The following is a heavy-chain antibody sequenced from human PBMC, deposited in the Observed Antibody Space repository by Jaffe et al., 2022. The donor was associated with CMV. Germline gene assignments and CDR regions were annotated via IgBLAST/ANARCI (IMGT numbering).Heavy chain of an antibody. V-gene: IGHV4-34*01. J-gene: IGHJ5*02. D-gene: IGHD3-16*02. CDR3: ARSLRIRLGELSLPKNWFDP. CDR2: INHSGST. CDR1: GGSFSGYY. Sequence: QVQLQQWGAGLLKPSETLSLTCAVYGGSFSGYYWNWIRQPPGKGLEWIGEINHSGSTNYNPSLKSRVTISVDTSKNQFSLKLSSVTAADTAVYYCARSLRIRLGELSLPKNWFDPWGQGTLVTVSS.